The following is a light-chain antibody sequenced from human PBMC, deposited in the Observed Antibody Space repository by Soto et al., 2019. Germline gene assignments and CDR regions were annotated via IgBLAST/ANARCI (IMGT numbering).Light chain of an antibody. Sequence: IVMTQSPVTLSMSPGETATLSCRASVTVATNVAWYQQTPGQAPRLLIYGASSRATGIPDRFSGSGSGTDFTLTISRLEPADFAVYFCHQYDSSLWTFGQGTKVDI. CDR2: GAS. CDR3: HQYDSSLWT. V-gene: IGKV3-20*01. CDR1: VTVATN. J-gene: IGKJ1*01.